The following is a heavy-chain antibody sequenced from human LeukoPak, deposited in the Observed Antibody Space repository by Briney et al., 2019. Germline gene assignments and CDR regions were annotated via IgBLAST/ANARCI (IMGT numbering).Heavy chain of an antibody. D-gene: IGHD5-18*01. V-gene: IGHV4-31*11. J-gene: IGHJ4*02. CDR2: IYYSGST. CDR1: GGSFSGYY. CDR3: ARGRGYSYGSYYFDY. Sequence: SETLSLTCAVYGGSFSGYYWSWIRQHPGKGLEWIGYIYYSGSTYYNPSLKSRVTISVDTSKNQFSLKLSSVTAADTAVYYCARGRGYSYGSYYFDYWGQGTLVTVSS.